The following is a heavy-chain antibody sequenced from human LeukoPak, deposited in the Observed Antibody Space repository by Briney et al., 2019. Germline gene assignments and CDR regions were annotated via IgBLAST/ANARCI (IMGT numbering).Heavy chain of an antibody. V-gene: IGHV3-23*01. D-gene: IGHD3-10*01. CDR1: GFTFSSYA. J-gene: IGHJ4*02. Sequence: GSLRLSCAASGFTFSSYAMNWVRQAPGKGLEWVSGISGSGGSTYYADSVKGRFTISRDNSKNTLYLQMNSLRAEDTAVYYCAYYASGSYIVYYFDYWGQGTLVTVSS. CDR3: AYYASGSYIVYYFDY. CDR2: ISGSGGST.